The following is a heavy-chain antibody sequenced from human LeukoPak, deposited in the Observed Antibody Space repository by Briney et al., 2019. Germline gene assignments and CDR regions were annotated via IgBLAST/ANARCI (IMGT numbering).Heavy chain of an antibody. J-gene: IGHJ3*02. CDR2: IYTSGST. CDR3: ARVGHGGRSLDAFDI. Sequence: SETLSLTCIVSGGSVSSYYWSWIRQPAGKGLEWIGRIYTSGSTNYNPSLKSRVTMSVDTSKNQFSLKLSSVTAADTAVYYCARVGHGGRSLDAFDIWGQGTMVTVSS. V-gene: IGHV4-4*07. CDR1: GGSVSSYY. D-gene: IGHD3-10*01.